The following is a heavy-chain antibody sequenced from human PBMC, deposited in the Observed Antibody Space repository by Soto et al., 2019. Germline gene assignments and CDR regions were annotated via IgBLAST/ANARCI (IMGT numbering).Heavy chain of an antibody. J-gene: IGHJ6*02. V-gene: IGHV3-21*01. Sequence: GGSLRLSCEASGFTLTTYTMNWVRHASGKGLEWVSSITSSSGHIYYADSVKGRFTISRDNARNSLYLQMNSLRAEDTAVYYCVRERGLSSFYGMDVWGQGTTVTVSS. CDR1: GFTLTTYT. CDR3: VRERGLSSFYGMDV. CDR2: ITSSSGHI. D-gene: IGHD3-10*01.